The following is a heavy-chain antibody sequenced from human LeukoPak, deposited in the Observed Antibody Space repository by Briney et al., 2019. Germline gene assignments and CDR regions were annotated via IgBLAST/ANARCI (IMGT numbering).Heavy chain of an antibody. CDR3: ARDFYGYNWVNYFDY. CDR1: GFTFSSYA. J-gene: IGHJ4*02. V-gene: IGHV3-30-3*01. D-gene: IGHD5-24*01. Sequence: GGSLRLSCAASGFTFSSYAMHWVRQAPGKGLEWVAVISYDGSNKYYADSVKGRFTISRDNSKNTLYLQMNSLRAEDTAVYYCARDFYGYNWVNYFDYWGQGTLVTVSS. CDR2: ISYDGSNK.